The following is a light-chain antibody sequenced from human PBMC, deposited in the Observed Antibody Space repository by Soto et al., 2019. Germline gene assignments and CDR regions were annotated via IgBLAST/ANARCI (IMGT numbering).Light chain of an antibody. CDR2: DAS. J-gene: IGKJ5*01. V-gene: IGKV3-11*01. Sequence: EIVLTQSPATLSLSPGERATLSCRASQSVSSYLAWYQQKPGQAPRLLIYDASNRATGIPARFSGSGSGTDFTLTISSLEPEDFAVYYCQQRSNWPPSSTFGHGTRLEIK. CDR1: QSVSSY. CDR3: QQRSNWPPSST.